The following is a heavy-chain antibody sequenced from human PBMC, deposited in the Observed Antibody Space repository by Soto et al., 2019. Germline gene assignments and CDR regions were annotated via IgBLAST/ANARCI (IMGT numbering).Heavy chain of an antibody. CDR1: GFTFDNAW. Sequence: EVQLVESGGGLVKPGGSLRLSCAASGFTFDNAWMSWVRQAPGKGLEWVGRIKSKTDGGTADYAAPVKGIFTISRDDSKNTLFLQMNSLKTEDTAVYYCTTDRGHMYDFDYWGQGTLVPVSS. V-gene: IGHV3-15*01. J-gene: IGHJ4*02. CDR3: TTDRGHMYDFDY. D-gene: IGHD3-10*01. CDR2: IKSKTDGGTA.